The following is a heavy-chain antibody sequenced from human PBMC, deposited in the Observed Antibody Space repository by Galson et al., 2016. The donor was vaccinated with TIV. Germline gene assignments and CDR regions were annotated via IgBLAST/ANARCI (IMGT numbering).Heavy chain of an antibody. CDR1: GFTFSSFA. CDR3: AKVPSSGFSYYFGFDV. V-gene: IGHV3-23*01. J-gene: IGHJ6*02. CDR2: ISGGGGTT. Sequence: SLRLSCAASGFTFSSFAVSWVRQTPGKGLEWVSTISGGGGTTYYTDSVKGRFTIYRDNSKSTLNRQMNSLGPEDTAVDYCAKVPSSGFSYYFGFDVWGQGTTVTVSS. D-gene: IGHD3-22*01.